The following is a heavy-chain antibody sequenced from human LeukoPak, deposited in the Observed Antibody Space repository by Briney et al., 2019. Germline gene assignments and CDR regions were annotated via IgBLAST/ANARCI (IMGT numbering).Heavy chain of an antibody. V-gene: IGHV1-2*02. CDR2: INPNSGGT. D-gene: IGHD3-10*01. Sequence: ASVKVSCKAPGDTFTGYYMHWVRQAPGQGLEWMGWINPNSGGTNYAQKFQGRVTMTTDTSISTAYMELSRLRSDDTAVYYCARGIGAMVRGQSGYYYYVAVWGNGTTVTISS. CDR3: ARGIGAMVRGQSGYYYYVAV. J-gene: IGHJ6*03. CDR1: GDTFTGYY.